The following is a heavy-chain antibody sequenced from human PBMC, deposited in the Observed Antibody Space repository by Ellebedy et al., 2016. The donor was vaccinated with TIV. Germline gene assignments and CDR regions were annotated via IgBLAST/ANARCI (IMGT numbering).Heavy chain of an antibody. CDR3: GRSPVLDH. V-gene: IGHV3-48*03. J-gene: IGHJ4*02. CDR2: ISNPGTAI. CDR1: GFTFSRYG. Sequence: GESLKISCAASGFTFSRYGMTWVRQAPGKGLEWISFISNPGTAIYYAASVKGRFTVSRDNAKNSLFLQMNSLRAEETALYFCGRSPVLDHWGQGTLVTVSS.